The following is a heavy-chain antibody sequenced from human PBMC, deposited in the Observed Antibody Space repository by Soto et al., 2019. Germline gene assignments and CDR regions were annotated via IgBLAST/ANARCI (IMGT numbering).Heavy chain of an antibody. J-gene: IGHJ4*02. V-gene: IGHV4-59*08. D-gene: IGHD6-19*01. Sequence: QVQLQESGPGLVKPSETLSLTCTVSGGSISSYYWSWIRQPPGKGLEWIGYIYYSGSTNYNPSRKSRVTISVDTSKHQFSLKLSSVTAADTAVYYCARHGADSRGWYWDWGQGTLVTVSS. CDR2: IYYSGST. CDR1: GGSISSYY. CDR3: ARHGADSRGWYWD.